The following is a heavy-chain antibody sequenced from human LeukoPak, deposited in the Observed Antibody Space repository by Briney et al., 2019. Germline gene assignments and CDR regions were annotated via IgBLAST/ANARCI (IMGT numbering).Heavy chain of an antibody. CDR1: GGSISSYY. Sequence: SETLSLTCTVSGGSISSYYWSWIRQPAGKGLEWIGRIYTSGSTNYNPSLKSRFTMSVDTSKNQFSLKLSSVTAADTAVYYCARDEYSSSSFDYWGQGTLVTVSS. CDR2: IYTSGST. D-gene: IGHD6-6*01. J-gene: IGHJ4*02. V-gene: IGHV4-4*07. CDR3: ARDEYSSSSFDY.